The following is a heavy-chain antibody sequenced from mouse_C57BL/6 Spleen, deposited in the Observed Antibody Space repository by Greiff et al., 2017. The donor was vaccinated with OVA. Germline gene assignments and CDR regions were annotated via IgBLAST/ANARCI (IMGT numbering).Heavy chain of an antibody. D-gene: IGHD2-4*01. V-gene: IGHV14-3*01. CDR2: IDPANGNT. Sequence: VQLQQSVAELVRPGASVKLSCTASGFNIKNTYMHWVKQRPEQGLEWIGRIDPANGNTKYAPKFQGKATITADTSSNTAYLQLSSLTSEDTAIYYCASSIYYDYDGEDYSAMDYWGQGTSVTGSS. CDR3: ASSIYYDYDGEDYSAMDY. CDR1: GFNIKNTY. J-gene: IGHJ4*01.